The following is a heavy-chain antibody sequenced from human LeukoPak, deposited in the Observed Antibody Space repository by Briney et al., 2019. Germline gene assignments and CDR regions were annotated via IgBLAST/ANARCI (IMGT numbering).Heavy chain of an antibody. CDR1: GYTFTSYG. J-gene: IGHJ4*02. V-gene: IGHV1-18*01. CDR2: ISAYNGNT. D-gene: IGHD3-16*02. Sequence: ASVKVSCKASGYTFTSYGISWVRQAPGQGLEWMGWISAYNGNTNYAQKLQGRVTMTTDTSTSTAYMELSRLRSDDTAVYYCATSTFGGVIAYFDYWGQGTLVTVSS. CDR3: ATSTFGGVIAYFDY.